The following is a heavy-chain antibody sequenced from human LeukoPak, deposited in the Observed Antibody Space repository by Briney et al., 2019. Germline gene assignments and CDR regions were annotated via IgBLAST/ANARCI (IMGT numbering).Heavy chain of an antibody. V-gene: IGHV4-61*03. D-gene: IGHD1/OR15-1a*01. CDR3: AREHGGANNVITYWYFDL. CDR2: IYYNGMT. Sequence: SESLSPAFTLSGASVSRAGHGWGWIRQPPGKGLEWIGYIYYNGMTNYKPSLKSRVTISIDTSKDHFSLKLNSVTPADTAVYYGAREHGGANNVITYWYFDLWGRGTLVTVSS. J-gene: IGHJ2*01. CDR1: GASVSRAGHG.